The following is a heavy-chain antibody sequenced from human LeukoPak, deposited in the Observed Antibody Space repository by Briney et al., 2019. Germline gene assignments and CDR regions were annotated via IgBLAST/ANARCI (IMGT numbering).Heavy chain of an antibody. CDR2: MYYIGST. V-gene: IGHV4-39*07. CDR1: GGSISSSTYY. CDR3: VKEGF. J-gene: IGHJ4*02. Sequence: SETLSLTCTVSGGSISSSTYYWGWIRQPPGKGLEWIASMYYIGSTYYNPSLKSRVTISQDTSKNQFSLKLDSVTAADTAVYYCVKEGFWGRGTLVTVSS.